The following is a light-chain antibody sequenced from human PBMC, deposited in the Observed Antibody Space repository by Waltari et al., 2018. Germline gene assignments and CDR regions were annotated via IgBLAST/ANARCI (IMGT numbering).Light chain of an antibody. CDR3: QQSYTTPHT. J-gene: IGKJ2*01. CDR2: TAS. V-gene: IGKV1-39*01. Sequence: DIQMTQSPSSLSAFVGDRVTITCRASQSISSYLNWYQQKPGKAPKLLIFTASSFQSGGPARFSGSGSGTEFTLTNSSLQPEDFATYYCQQSYTTPHTFGQGTKLEIK. CDR1: QSISSY.